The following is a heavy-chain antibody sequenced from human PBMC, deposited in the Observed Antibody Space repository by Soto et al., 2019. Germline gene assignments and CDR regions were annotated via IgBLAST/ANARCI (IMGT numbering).Heavy chain of an antibody. CDR3: VRSAYDYEFDY. J-gene: IGHJ4*02. CDR2: IIPIIGII. D-gene: IGHD3-22*01. Sequence: SVKVSCKASGGTFSTYTITWVRQAPGQGLEWMGRIIPIIGIINYAQKFQGRVTISADKFTGTAYMELTGLRSDDTAVYYCVRSAYDYEFDYWGQGTLVTVSS. CDR1: GGTFSTYT. V-gene: IGHV1-69*02.